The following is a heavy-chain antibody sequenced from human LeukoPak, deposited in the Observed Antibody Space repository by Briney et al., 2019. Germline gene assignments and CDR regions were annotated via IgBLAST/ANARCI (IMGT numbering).Heavy chain of an antibody. CDR3: ATQQGIAEARFDY. Sequence: PSETLSLTCTVSGGSISSSSYYWGWIRQPPGKGLEWIGSIYYSGSTYYNPSLKSRVTISVDTSKNQFSLKLSSVTAADTAVYYCATQQGIAEARFDYWGQGTLVTVSS. J-gene: IGHJ4*02. D-gene: IGHD6-13*01. V-gene: IGHV4-39*07. CDR2: IYYSGST. CDR1: GGSISSSSYY.